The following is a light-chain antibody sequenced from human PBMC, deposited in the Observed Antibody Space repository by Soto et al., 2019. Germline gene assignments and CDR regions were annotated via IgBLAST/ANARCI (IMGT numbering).Light chain of an antibody. CDR2: DAS. CDR1: QSVSSY. Sequence: EIVLTQSPATLSLSPGERATLSCSASQSVSSYLAWYQQNPGQAPRLLIYDASNRATGIPARFSGSGSGTDFTLTISSLEPEDFAVYYCQQRSNWLFTFGPGTKVDIK. CDR3: QQRSNWLFT. V-gene: IGKV3-11*01. J-gene: IGKJ3*01.